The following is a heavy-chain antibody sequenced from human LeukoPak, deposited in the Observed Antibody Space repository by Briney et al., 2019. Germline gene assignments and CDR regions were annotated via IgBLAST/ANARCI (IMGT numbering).Heavy chain of an antibody. CDR3: ARTPSPAAAPAQNYYYGMDV. V-gene: IGHV1-46*01. CDR1: GYTLTGYY. Sequence: ASVKVSCKASGYTLTGYYMHWVRQAPGQGLEWMGIINPSGGSTSYAQKFQGRVTMTRDTSTSTVYMELSSLRSEDTAVYYCARTPSPAAAPAQNYYYGMDVWGQGTTVTVSS. J-gene: IGHJ6*02. CDR2: INPSGGST. D-gene: IGHD6-13*01.